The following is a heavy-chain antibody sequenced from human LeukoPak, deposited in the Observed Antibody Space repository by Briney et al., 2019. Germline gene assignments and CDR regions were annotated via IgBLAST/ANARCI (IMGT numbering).Heavy chain of an antibody. Sequence: ASVKVSCQASGYTFTSYGISWVRQAPGQGLEWMGWISAYNGNTNYAQKLQGRVTMTTDTSKSTAYMELRSLRSDDTAVYYCARLPGVGAQRWFDPWGQGTLVTVSS. V-gene: IGHV1-18*01. D-gene: IGHD1-26*01. CDR3: ARLPGVGAQRWFDP. CDR2: ISAYNGNT. CDR1: GYTFTSYG. J-gene: IGHJ5*02.